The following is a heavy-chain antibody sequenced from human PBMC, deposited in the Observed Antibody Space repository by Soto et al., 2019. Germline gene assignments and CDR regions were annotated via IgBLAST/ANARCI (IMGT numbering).Heavy chain of an antibody. D-gene: IGHD3-9*01. CDR2: ISFDGNII. J-gene: IGHJ4*02. Sequence: PGGSLRLSCAASEFSFRSYAMHWIRQAPGKGLEWVAVISFDGNIIHYADSVKGRFIISRDNSKNTLYLQMHSLSGEDTAVYYCARTFDTITYYFDYWGQGTLVTVSS. V-gene: IGHV3-30-3*01. CDR3: ARTFDTITYYFDY. CDR1: EFSFRSYA.